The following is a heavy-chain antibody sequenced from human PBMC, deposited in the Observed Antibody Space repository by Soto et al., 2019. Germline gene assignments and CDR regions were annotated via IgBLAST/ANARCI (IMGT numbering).Heavy chain of an antibody. CDR1: GGTFSSYT. Sequence: QVQLVQSGAEVKKPGSSVKVSCKASGGTFSSYTISWVRQAPGQGLEWMGRIIPILGIANYAQKFQGRVTITADKSTSTAYMELSSLRSEDTAVYYCARVPLQYSSSPNWFDPWGQGPLVTVSS. CDR2: IIPILGIA. CDR3: ARVPLQYSSSPNWFDP. J-gene: IGHJ5*02. D-gene: IGHD6-6*01. V-gene: IGHV1-69*02.